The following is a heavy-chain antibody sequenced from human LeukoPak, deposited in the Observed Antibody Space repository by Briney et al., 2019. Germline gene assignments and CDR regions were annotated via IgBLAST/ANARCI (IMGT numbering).Heavy chain of an antibody. J-gene: IGHJ4*02. Sequence: GGSLRLSCVASGFTFSGYWMSSVRQAPGKGVEWVATINQDENEKNDVDSVKGRFTISRDNAKNTLYLQRNSLRAEDTAVYYCARLCSSTNCRAYWGQGTLVTVSS. D-gene: IGHD2-2*01. CDR2: INQDENEK. CDR1: GFTFSGYW. CDR3: ARLCSSTNCRAY. V-gene: IGHV3-7*01.